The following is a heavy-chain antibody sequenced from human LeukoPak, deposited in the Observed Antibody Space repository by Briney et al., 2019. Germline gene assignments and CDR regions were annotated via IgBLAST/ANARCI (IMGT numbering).Heavy chain of an antibody. V-gene: IGHV4-31*03. CDR3: ARVSFPAAAGT. CDR2: IYYSGST. J-gene: IGHJ5*02. Sequence: SETLSLTCTVSGGSISSGGYYWSWIRQHPGKGMEWIGYIYYSGSTYYNPSLKSRVTISVDTSKNQFSLKLSSVTAADTAVYYCARVSFPAAAGTWGQGTLVTVSS. D-gene: IGHD6-13*01. CDR1: GGSISSGGYY.